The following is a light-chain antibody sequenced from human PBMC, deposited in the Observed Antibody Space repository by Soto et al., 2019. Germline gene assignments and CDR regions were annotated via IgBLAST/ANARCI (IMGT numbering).Light chain of an antibody. CDR1: SSNIGSNT. CDR2: SDT. V-gene: IGLV1-44*01. Sequence: QSVLTQPPSASGTPGQRVTISCSGSSSNIGSNTVNWYQQLPGTAPKLLVYSDTHRPSGVPDRFSGSKSGTSASLAISGLQSEDEADYYCAAWDDSLNEVFGGGTQLTVL. J-gene: IGLJ2*01. CDR3: AAWDDSLNEV.